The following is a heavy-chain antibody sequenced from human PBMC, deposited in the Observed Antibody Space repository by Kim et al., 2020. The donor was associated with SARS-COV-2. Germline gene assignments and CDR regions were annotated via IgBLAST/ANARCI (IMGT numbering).Heavy chain of an antibody. J-gene: IGHJ3*01. V-gene: IGHV4-39*01. CDR3: ARRNSEWNDAFDV. Sequence: SLKSRLTISVDTSKTQFSLQLSSVSAADTAMYYCARRNSEWNDAFDVWGQGTMVTVSS. D-gene: IGHD1-26*01.